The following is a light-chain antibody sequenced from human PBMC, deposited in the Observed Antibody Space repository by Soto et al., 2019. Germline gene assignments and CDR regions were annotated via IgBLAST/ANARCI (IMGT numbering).Light chain of an antibody. CDR3: QQYNTYAPERT. V-gene: IGKV1-5*01. Sequence: DVQMTQSPSTLSASVGDRVTITCRASQSIGRWLAWYQQKPGKAPKLLIYDASSLESGVPSRFSGSGSGTEFTLTISSLQPDDFATYYGQQYNTYAPERTFGQGTKVDIK. CDR2: DAS. J-gene: IGKJ1*01. CDR1: QSIGRW.